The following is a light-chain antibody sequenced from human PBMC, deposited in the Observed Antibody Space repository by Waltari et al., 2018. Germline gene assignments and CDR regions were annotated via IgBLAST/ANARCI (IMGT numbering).Light chain of an antibody. CDR3: AAWDDSLNGFYV. J-gene: IGLJ1*01. Sequence: QSVLTQPPSASGAPGQRVTISCSGSNSNTGSNTVNWYQHRPGTAPKLLIYNDNQRASGVPARVSGSKSGTAACLAISGLQSEDEVDYYCAAWDDSLNGFYVFGTGTKVTVL. V-gene: IGLV1-44*01. CDR1: NSNTGSNT. CDR2: NDN.